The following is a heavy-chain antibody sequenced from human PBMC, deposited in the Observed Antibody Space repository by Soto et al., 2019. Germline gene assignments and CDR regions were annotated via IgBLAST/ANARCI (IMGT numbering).Heavy chain of an antibody. Sequence: GGSLRLSCAASGFTFSSYAMSWVRQAPGKGLEWVSAISGSGGSTYYADSVKGRFTISRDDSKNTLYLQMSSLRAEDTAVYYCVKRNSGYGDAFDIWGQGTMVTVSS. D-gene: IGHD5-12*01. CDR3: VKRNSGYGDAFDI. J-gene: IGHJ3*02. CDR2: ISGSGGST. CDR1: GFTFSSYA. V-gene: IGHV3-23*01.